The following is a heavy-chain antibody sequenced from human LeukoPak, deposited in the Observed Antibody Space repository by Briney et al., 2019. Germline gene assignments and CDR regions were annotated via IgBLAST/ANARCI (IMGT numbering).Heavy chain of an antibody. CDR1: GGSFSNYY. D-gene: IGHD1-7*01. CDR3: ARRWNYGRNYYIDV. CDR2: INDSGRT. J-gene: IGHJ6*03. V-gene: IGHV4-34*01. Sequence: PSETLSLTCAVYGGSFSNYYWSWIRQPPGKGLEWIGEINDSGRTNYNPSLMSRVTVSVDTSKNQFSLRLTSVTATDTAAYYCARRWNYGRNYYIDVWGNGATVSVPS.